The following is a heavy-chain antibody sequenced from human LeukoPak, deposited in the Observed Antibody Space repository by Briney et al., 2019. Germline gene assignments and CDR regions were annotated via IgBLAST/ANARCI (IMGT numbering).Heavy chain of an antibody. D-gene: IGHD3-3*01. V-gene: IGHV1-3*01. CDR3: ASSLRFLEWSNYYYYGMDV. CDR1: GYTFTSYA. J-gene: IGHJ6*02. CDR2: INAGNGNT. Sequence: ASVKVSCKASGYTFTSYAMHWVRQAPGQRLEWMGWINAGNGNTKYSQKFQGRVTITADESTSTAYMELSSLRSEDTAVYYCASSLRFLEWSNYYYYGMDVWGQGTTVTVSS.